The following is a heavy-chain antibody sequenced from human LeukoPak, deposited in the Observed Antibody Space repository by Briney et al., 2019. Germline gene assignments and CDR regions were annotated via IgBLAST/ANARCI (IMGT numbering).Heavy chain of an antibody. V-gene: IGHV4-59*01. CDR2: IYYSGST. J-gene: IGHJ5*02. CDR1: GGSISSYY. Sequence: SETLSLTCTVSGGSISSYYWSWIRQPPGKGLEWIGYIYYSGSTNYNPSLKSRVTISVDTSKNQFSLKLSSVTAADTAVYYCARGYNYYDTSSAGWFDPWGQGTLVTVSS. CDR3: ARGYNYYDTSSAGWFDP. D-gene: IGHD3-22*01.